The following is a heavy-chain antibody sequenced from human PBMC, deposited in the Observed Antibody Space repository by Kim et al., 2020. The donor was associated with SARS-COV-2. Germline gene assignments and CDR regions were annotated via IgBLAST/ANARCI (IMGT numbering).Heavy chain of an antibody. Sequence: ASVKVSCKASGYTFTSYAMHWVRQAPGQRLEWMGWINAGNGNTKYSQKFQGRVTITRDTSASTAYMELSSLRSEDTAVYYCARDANYDYVWGSYPNNWFDPWGQGTLVTVSS. CDR2: INAGNGNT. CDR3: ARDANYDYVWGSYPNNWFDP. CDR1: GYTFTSYA. J-gene: IGHJ5*02. V-gene: IGHV1-3*01. D-gene: IGHD3-16*02.